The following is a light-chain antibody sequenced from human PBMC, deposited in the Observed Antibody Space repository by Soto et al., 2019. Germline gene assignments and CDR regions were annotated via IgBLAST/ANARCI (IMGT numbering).Light chain of an antibody. V-gene: IGKV1-5*03. CDR2: EAS. J-gene: IGKJ1*01. Sequence: DIQRTQSPSTLSVSVGDRVTITCRASHNMSRWVAWYQQKPGKAPELLFYEASSLKSGVPEMFSGSGSGTEFPLTISILQPDDLASYYCPQYSIYPWTFGNWTKLEI. CDR1: HNMSRW. CDR3: PQYSIYPWT.